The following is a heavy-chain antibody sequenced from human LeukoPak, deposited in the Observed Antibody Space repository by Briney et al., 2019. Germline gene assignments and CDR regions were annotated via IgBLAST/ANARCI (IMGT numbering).Heavy chain of an antibody. V-gene: IGHV1-8*01. CDR3: ARGGGWYREYYYYYGMDV. J-gene: IGHJ6*02. CDR1: GYTFTSYD. D-gene: IGHD6-19*01. Sequence: ASVKVSCKASGYTFTSYDINWVRQATGQGLEWMGWMSPNSGNTGYAQKFQGRVTMTTDTSTSTAYMELRSLRSDDTAVYYCARGGGWYREYYYYYGMDVWGQGTTVTVSS. CDR2: MSPNSGNT.